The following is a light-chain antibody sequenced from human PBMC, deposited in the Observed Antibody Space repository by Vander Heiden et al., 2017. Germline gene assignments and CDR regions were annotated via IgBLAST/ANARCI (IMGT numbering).Light chain of an antibody. CDR1: QSISSY. CDR3: QQSDSTLFT. CDR2: AAS. Sequence: DLQIPHSPSSLSASVGDRVTITCRASQSISSYLNWYQQKPGKAPKLLIYAASSLQSGVPSRFSGSGSGTDFTLTISRLQPEDFATYYCQQSDSTLFTFGHGTKVDIK. V-gene: IGKV1-39*01. J-gene: IGKJ3*01.